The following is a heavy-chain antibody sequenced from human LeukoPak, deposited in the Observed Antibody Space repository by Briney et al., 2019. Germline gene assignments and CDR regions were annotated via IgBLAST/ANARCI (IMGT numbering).Heavy chain of an antibody. J-gene: IGHJ3*02. CDR3: ARHNGGGYYYVYGAAFDI. D-gene: IGHD3-22*01. V-gene: IGHV5-51*01. Sequence: GESLEISCKGSGYSFTSYWIGWVRQMPGKGLEWMGIIYPGDSDTRYGPSFQGQVTISADKSISTAYLQWSSLKASDTAMYYCARHNGGGYYYVYGAAFDIWGQGTMVTVSS. CDR2: IYPGDSDT. CDR1: GYSFTSYW.